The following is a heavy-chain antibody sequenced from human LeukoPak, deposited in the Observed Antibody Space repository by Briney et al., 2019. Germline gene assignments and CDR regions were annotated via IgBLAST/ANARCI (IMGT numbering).Heavy chain of an antibody. J-gene: IGHJ4*02. Sequence: GASVKVSCKASGYTFTSYDINWVRQATGQGLEWMGWMNPNSGNTGYAQKFQGRVTMTRNTSISTAYMELSSLRSEDTAVYYCARVGWRYFDWKTYYFDYWGQGTLVTVSS. CDR1: GYTFTSYD. V-gene: IGHV1-8*01. CDR2: MNPNSGNT. CDR3: ARVGWRYFDWKTYYFDY. D-gene: IGHD3-9*01.